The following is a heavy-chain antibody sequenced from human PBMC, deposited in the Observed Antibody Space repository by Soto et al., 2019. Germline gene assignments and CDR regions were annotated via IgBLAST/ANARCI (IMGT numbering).Heavy chain of an antibody. J-gene: IGHJ4*02. CDR3: ARYPQRYYFDY. CDR2: IYYSGST. V-gene: IGHV4-30-4*01. Sequence: SETLSLTCTVSGGSISSGDYYWSWIRQPPGKGLEWIGYIYYSGSTYYNPSLKSRVTISVDTSKNQFSLKLSSVTAADTAVYYCARYPQRYYFDYWGQGTLVTVSS. D-gene: IGHD3-16*01. CDR1: GGSISSGDYY.